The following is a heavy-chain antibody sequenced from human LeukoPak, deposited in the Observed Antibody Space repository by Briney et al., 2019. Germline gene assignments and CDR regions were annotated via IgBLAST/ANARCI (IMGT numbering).Heavy chain of an antibody. V-gene: IGHV3-23*01. J-gene: IGHJ4*02. D-gene: IGHD5-12*01. CDR2: IRATAGTT. Sequence: GGSLRLSCAASGFTFSSYAMTWVRQAPGKGLQWVSTIRATAGTTYYADSVQGRSTISRDNSKNTVFLQMNSLRAEDTAVYYCAKGGYTSHYDYWGQGTLVTVSS. CDR3: AKGGYTSHYDY. CDR1: GFTFSSYA.